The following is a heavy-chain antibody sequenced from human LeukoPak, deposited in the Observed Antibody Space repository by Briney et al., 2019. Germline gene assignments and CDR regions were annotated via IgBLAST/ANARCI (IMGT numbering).Heavy chain of an antibody. J-gene: IGHJ4*02. CDR2: ISAYNGNT. CDR3: ARVEAYCTRTSCHDY. Sequence: ASVKVSCKAYGYTFTNHGISWVRQAPGQGLEWMGWISAYNGNTDYAQKFQGRVTMTIDTSTSTAYMELRSLKSDDTAVYYCARVEAYCTRTSCHDYWGLGTLVTVSS. V-gene: IGHV1-18*01. CDR1: GYTFTNHG. D-gene: IGHD2-2*01.